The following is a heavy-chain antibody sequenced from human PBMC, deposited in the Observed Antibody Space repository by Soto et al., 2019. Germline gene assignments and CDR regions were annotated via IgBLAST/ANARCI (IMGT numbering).Heavy chain of an antibody. CDR1: GFSFNNYA. J-gene: IGHJ6*02. CDR2: ITASGAST. D-gene: IGHD2-2*03. V-gene: IGHV3-23*01. CDR3: ASGYCDTASCLRVDV. Sequence: EVHLLESGGGLVQYGGSLRLSCAASGFSFNNYAMSWIRQAPGKGLEWVSAITASGASTYYTDSVKGRFTISRDNSKNTLYLQMNSLRAEDTALYYCASGYCDTASCLRVDVWGQGTTVTVSS.